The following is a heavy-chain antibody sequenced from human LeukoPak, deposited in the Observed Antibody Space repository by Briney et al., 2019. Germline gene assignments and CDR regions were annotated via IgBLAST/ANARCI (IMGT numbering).Heavy chain of an antibody. Sequence: PGGSLRLSCAASGFTFSSYWMHWVRQAPGKGLVWVSRINSYGSSIGYADSVKGRFTISRDNAKNTLYLQMNSLRAEDTAVYYCARDSGGFRELLILDYWGQGTLVTVSS. V-gene: IGHV3-74*01. CDR3: ARDSGGFRELLILDY. J-gene: IGHJ4*02. CDR1: GFTFSSYW. D-gene: IGHD3-10*01. CDR2: INSYGSSI.